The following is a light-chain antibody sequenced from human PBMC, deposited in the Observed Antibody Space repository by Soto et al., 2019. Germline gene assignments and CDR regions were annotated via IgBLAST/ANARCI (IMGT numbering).Light chain of an antibody. CDR2: DVS. Sequence: QSALTQPRSVPGSPGQSVTISCTGTSSDVGGYNYVSWYQQHPGKAPKLMIYDVSKRPSGVPDRFSGSKSGNTASLTISGLQAEDEADYYCCSYAGSVVFGGGTQLTVL. CDR1: SSDVGGYNY. V-gene: IGLV2-11*01. CDR3: CSYAGSVV. J-gene: IGLJ2*01.